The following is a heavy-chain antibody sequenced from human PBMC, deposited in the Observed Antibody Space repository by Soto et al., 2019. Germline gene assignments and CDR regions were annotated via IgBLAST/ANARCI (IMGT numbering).Heavy chain of an antibody. CDR3: ARLIGDSWLDS. CDR1: GESVSTNSAT. Sequence: QVQLQQSGPGLVKPSQTLSLTCAISGESVSTNSATWDWIRQSPSRGLEWLGRTYYRSKWYHDYAVTVKGQITINADTSNNQRSLQLNSVTHDDTAVYYCARLIGDSWLDSWGQGTLVTVSS. D-gene: IGHD2-8*01. CDR2: TYYRSKWYH. V-gene: IGHV6-1*01. J-gene: IGHJ5*01.